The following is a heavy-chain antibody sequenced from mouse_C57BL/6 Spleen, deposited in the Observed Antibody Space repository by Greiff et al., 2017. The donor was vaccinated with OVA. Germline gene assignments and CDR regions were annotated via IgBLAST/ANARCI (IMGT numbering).Heavy chain of an antibody. V-gene: IGHV5-9*01. D-gene: IGHD1-1*01. CDR2: ISGGGGNT. Sequence: DVMLVESGGGLVKPGGSLKLSCAASGFTFSSYTMSWVRQTPEKRLEWVATISGGGGNTYYPDSVKGRFTISRDNAKNTLYLQMSSLRSEDTALYYCARQGDYYGSSYGPFDYWGQGTTLTVSS. J-gene: IGHJ2*01. CDR1: GFTFSSYT. CDR3: ARQGDYYGSSYGPFDY.